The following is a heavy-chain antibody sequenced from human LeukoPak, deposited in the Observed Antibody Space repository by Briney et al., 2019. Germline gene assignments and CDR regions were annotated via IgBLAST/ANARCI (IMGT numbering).Heavy chain of an antibody. CDR3: ARGTIFGVVYDYYYGMDV. CDR2: IYSGGST. J-gene: IGHJ6*02. Sequence: PGGSLRLSCAASGFTVSSNYMSWVRQAPGKGPEWVSVIYSGGSTYYADSVKGRFTISRDNSKNTLYLQMNSLRAEDTAVYYCARGTIFGVVYDYYYGMDVWGQGTTVTVSS. CDR1: GFTVSSNY. D-gene: IGHD3-3*01. V-gene: IGHV3-66*01.